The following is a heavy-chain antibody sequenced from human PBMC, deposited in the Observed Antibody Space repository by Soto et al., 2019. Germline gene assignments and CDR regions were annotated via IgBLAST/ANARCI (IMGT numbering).Heavy chain of an antibody. V-gene: IGHV3-30*18. Sequence: PGGSLRLSCAASGFTFSSYGMHWVRQAPGKGLEWVAVISYDGSNKYYADSVKGRFTISRDNSKNTLYLQMNSLRAEDTAVYYCAKDLGPPIIPPPGYGMDVWGQGTTVTVSS. CDR3: AKDLGPPIIPPPGYGMDV. CDR1: GFTFSSYG. CDR2: ISYDGSNK. J-gene: IGHJ6*02. D-gene: IGHD2-21*01.